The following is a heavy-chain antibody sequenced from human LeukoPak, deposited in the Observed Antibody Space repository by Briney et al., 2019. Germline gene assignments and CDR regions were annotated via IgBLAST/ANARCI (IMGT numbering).Heavy chain of an antibody. J-gene: IGHJ4*02. CDR2: ISGSGGST. V-gene: IGHV3-23*01. D-gene: IGHD5-18*01. CDR3: AKVLRLRGHFDY. CDR1: GFTFSSYA. Sequence: GGSLRLSCATSGFTFSSYAMSWVRQAPGKGLEWVSAISGSGGSTYYADSVKGRFTISRDNSKNTLYLQMNSLRAEDTAVYYCAKVLRLRGHFDYWGQGTLVTVSS.